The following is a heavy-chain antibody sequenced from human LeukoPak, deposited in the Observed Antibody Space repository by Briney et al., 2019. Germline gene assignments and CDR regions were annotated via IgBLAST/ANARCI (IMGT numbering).Heavy chain of an antibody. Sequence: PGGSLRLSCAASGFTFSSYGMHWVRQAPGKGLEWVAVIWYDGSNKYYADSVKGRFTISRDNSKNTLYLQMNSLRAEDTAVYYCALGDIVVVPAPFDYWGQGTLVTVSS. CDR3: ALGDIVVVPAPFDY. J-gene: IGHJ4*02. D-gene: IGHD2-2*01. V-gene: IGHV3-30*02. CDR1: GFTFSSYG. CDR2: IWYDGSNK.